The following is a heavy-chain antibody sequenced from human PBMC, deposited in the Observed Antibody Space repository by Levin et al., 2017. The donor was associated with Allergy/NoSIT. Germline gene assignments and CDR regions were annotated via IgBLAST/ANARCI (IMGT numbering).Heavy chain of an antibody. Sequence: GGSLRLSCAASGFTFSSYAMSWVRQAPGKGLEWVSSVSVGGGTTYYADSVKGRFTISRDNSKNTLYLQMNSLRAEDTAVYYCAKDPDMTTVTNEWFDPWGQGTLVTVSS. V-gene: IGHV3-23*01. CDR1: GFTFSSYA. CDR3: AKDPDMTTVTNEWFDP. D-gene: IGHD4-17*01. J-gene: IGHJ5*02. CDR2: VSVGGGTT.